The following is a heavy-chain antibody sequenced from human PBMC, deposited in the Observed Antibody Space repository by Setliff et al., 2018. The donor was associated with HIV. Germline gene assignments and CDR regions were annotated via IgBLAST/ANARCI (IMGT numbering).Heavy chain of an antibody. D-gene: IGHD2-8*01. V-gene: IGHV1-24*01. CDR1: GYTLTELS. CDR3: ATEMMYAQGSFDY. CDR2: FDPEDAET. J-gene: IGHJ4*02. Sequence: ASVKVSCKVSGYTLTELSMHWVRQAPGKGLEWMGGFDPEDAETIYAQRFQGRVTMTEDTSTDTACMELSSLSSEDTAVYYCATEMMYAQGSFDYWGQGTLVTVSS.